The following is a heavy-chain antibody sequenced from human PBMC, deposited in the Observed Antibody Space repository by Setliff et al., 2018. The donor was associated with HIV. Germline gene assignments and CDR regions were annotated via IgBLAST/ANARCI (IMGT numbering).Heavy chain of an antibody. Sequence: SETLSLTCTVSGGSISSGGYYWTWIRQHPGKGLEWIGFIYYSGSTYYNPSLKSRVTMSLDRSQNHFFLRLRSVTAADTAVYYCARVTSAHPTYYYYYMDVWGKGTTVTVSS. V-gene: IGHV4-31*03. CDR3: ARVTSAHPTYYYYYMDV. CDR2: IYYSGST. D-gene: IGHD6-25*01. J-gene: IGHJ6*03. CDR1: GGSISSGGYY.